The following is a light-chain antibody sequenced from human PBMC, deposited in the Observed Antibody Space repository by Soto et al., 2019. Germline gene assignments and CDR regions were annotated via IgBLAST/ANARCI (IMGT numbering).Light chain of an antibody. CDR1: QGISNY. V-gene: IGKV1-27*01. J-gene: IGKJ3*01. CDR2: AAS. Sequence: DIQMTQSPSSLSASVGDRVTITCRASQGISNYLAWYQQKPGKVPKLLIYAASTLQSGVPSRFSGSGSGTDFTLTISSLQPEDVATYYCQQYDGLFTFGPGTKVDIK. CDR3: QQYDGLFT.